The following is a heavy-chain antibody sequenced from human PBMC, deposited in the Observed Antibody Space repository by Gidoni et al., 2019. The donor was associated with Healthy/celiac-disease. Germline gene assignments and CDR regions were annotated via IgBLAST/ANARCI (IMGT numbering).Heavy chain of an antibody. CDR2: ISYDGSNK. V-gene: IGHV3-30*18. Sequence: QVQLVESGGGVVQPGRSLRLSCAASGFTFSSYGLPWVRQAPGKGLEWVAVISYDGSNKYYADSVKGRFTISRDNSKNTLYLQMNSLRAEDTAVYYCAKDPFSGRAYGDYENWGQGTLVTVSS. J-gene: IGHJ4*02. CDR3: AKDPFSGRAYGDYEN. CDR1: GFTFSSYG. D-gene: IGHD4-17*01.